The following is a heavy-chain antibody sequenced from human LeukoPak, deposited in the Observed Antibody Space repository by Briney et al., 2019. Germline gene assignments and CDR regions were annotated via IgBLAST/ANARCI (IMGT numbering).Heavy chain of an antibody. J-gene: IGHJ5*02. D-gene: IGHD1-26*01. CDR3: AKIPTGRREEWFDP. Sequence: GGSLRLSCAASGFSFSTYAMTWVRQIPGRGLKWVSAISAGDATYYADSVKGRFTISRDNSKSTLYLQMNSLRADDTAFYYCAKIPTGRREEWFDPWGQGTLVTVSS. CDR2: ISAGDAT. V-gene: IGHV3-23*01. CDR1: GFSFSTYA.